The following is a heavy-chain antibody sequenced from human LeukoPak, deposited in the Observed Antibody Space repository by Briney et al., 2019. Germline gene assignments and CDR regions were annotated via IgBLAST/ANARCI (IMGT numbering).Heavy chain of an antibody. V-gene: IGHV1-8*01. CDR2: MNPNSGNT. CDR3: ARTGIWSGYSLDF. D-gene: IGHD3-3*01. J-gene: IGHJ4*01. Sequence: ASVKVSCKASGYTFSSYDINWVPQATGQGLEWMGWMNPNSGNTGYAQKFQGRATMTRNTSINTAYMELSSLRSEDTPVYYCARTGIWSGYSLDFWGHGTLVTVSS. CDR1: GYTFSSYD.